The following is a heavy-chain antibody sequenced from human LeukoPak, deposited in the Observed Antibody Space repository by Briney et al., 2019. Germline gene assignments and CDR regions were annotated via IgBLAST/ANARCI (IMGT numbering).Heavy chain of an antibody. V-gene: IGHV4-31*03. CDR1: GGSISSGGYY. J-gene: IGHJ5*02. D-gene: IGHD4-17*01. CDR3: ARGERLFSNDYGDPNWFDP. Sequence: PSETLSLTCTVSGGSISSGGYYWSWIRQHPGEGLEWIGYIYYSGSTYYNPSLKSRVTISVDTSKNQFSLKLSSVTAADTAVYYCARGERLFSNDYGDPNWFDPWGQGTLVTVSS. CDR2: IYYSGST.